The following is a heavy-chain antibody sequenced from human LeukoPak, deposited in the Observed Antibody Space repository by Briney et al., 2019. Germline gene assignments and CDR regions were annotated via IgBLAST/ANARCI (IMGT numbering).Heavy chain of an antibody. CDR3: ARVGTKVVVNYYRYHYMDV. V-gene: IGHV4-59*01. Sequence: SETPSLTCTVSGDSMSSYYWSWLRQPPGKGLEWIGYIYYSGSTDYNPSLKSRVTISVDMSKNQFSLKLSSVTAADTAVYYCARVGTKVVVNYYRYHYMDVWGKGTTVTISS. J-gene: IGHJ6*03. CDR2: IYYSGST. D-gene: IGHD2-2*01. CDR1: GDSMSSYY.